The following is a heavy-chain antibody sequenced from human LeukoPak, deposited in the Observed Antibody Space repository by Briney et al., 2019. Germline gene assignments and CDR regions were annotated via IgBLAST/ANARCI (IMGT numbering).Heavy chain of an antibody. Sequence: ASVKVSCKASGGTFSSYAISWVRQAPGQGLEWMGGIIPIFGTANYAQKFQGRVTITADESTSTAYMELSSLRSEDTAVYYCARGDASLVWYYYYGMDVWGQGTTVTVSS. CDR1: GGTFSSYA. J-gene: IGHJ6*02. CDR2: IIPIFGTA. D-gene: IGHD3-3*01. V-gene: IGHV1-69*13. CDR3: ARGDASLVWYYYYGMDV.